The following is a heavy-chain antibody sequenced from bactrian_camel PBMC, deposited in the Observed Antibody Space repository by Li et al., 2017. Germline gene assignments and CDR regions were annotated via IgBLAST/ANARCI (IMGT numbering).Heavy chain of an antibody. Sequence: HVQLVESGGGSAQAGGSLRLSCTASGFTFVEADVPVGWNRLAPGNKCDLVSTISPDGTTTYSQSAQGRFTISKDNAKNTVYLQMNSLEPQDTAMYYCAADIQGWDCPPTRAPRLYEYTYWGQGTQVTVS. V-gene: IGHV3S53*01. CDR1: GFTFVEADVP. J-gene: IGHJ4*01. CDR2: ISPDGTT. D-gene: IGHD3*01. CDR3: AADIQGWDCPPTRAPRLYEYTY.